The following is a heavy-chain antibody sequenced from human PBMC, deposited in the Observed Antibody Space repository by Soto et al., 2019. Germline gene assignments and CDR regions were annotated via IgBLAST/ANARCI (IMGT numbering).Heavy chain of an antibody. V-gene: IGHV3-74*01. CDR1: GFTFSSYW. J-gene: IGHJ6*02. Sequence: GGSLRLSCAASGFTFSSYWMHWVRQAPGKGLVWVSRINSDGSSTSYADSVKGRFTISRDNAKNTLYLQMNSLRAEDTAVYYCARDHIAVAGGGYYYYYGMDVWGQGTTVTVSS. D-gene: IGHD6-19*01. CDR3: ARDHIAVAGGGYYYYYGMDV. CDR2: INSDGSST.